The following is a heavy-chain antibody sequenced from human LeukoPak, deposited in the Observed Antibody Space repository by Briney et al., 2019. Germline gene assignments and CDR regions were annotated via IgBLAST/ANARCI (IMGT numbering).Heavy chain of an antibody. V-gene: IGHV3-66*01. J-gene: IGHJ3*02. CDR2: IYSGGST. D-gene: IGHD1-26*01. Sequence: GGSLRLSCAASGFTVSSNYMSWVRQAPGKGLEWVSVIYSGGSTYYADSVKGRFTISRDNSKNTLYLQMNSLRAEDTAVYYCARDSEWGDHDAFDIWGQGTMVTVSS. CDR1: GFTVSSNY. CDR3: ARDSEWGDHDAFDI.